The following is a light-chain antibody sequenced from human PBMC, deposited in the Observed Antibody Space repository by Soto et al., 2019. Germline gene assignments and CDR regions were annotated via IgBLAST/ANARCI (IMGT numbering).Light chain of an antibody. J-gene: IGKJ1*01. Sequence: DIQMTQSPSTLSASVGDRVTITCRASQSISSWLAWYQQKPGKAPKLLIYKSSSLESRVPSRFSGSGYETAFNLTISSLQPDAFATYSCQQYNSYYRTFGQGPKVDIK. CDR1: QSISSW. CDR3: QQYNSYYRT. V-gene: IGKV1-5*03. CDR2: KSS.